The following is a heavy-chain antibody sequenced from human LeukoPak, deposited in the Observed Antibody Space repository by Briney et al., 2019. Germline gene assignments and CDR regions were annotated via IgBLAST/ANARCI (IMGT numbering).Heavy chain of an antibody. CDR1: GFTFSSYW. D-gene: IGHD3-10*01. Sequence: PGGSLRLSCAASGFTFSSYWMSWVRQAPGKGLEWVANIKQDGSEKYYVDSVKGRFTISRDNAKNSLYLQMNSLRAEDTAVYYCARDLHAYYYGSGSYSRPFDYWGQGTLVTVSS. CDR3: ARDLHAYYYGSGSYSRPFDY. CDR2: IKQDGSEK. J-gene: IGHJ4*02. V-gene: IGHV3-7*01.